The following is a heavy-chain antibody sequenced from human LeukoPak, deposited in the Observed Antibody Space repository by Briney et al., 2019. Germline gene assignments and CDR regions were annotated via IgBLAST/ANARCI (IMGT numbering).Heavy chain of an antibody. CDR2: ISGSGGST. Sequence: PGGSLRLSSAPSGFTSSSYAMSSVRQAPGKGRGWVSAISGSGGSTYNADSVKGRFTISRDNSKNTLYPQMHSLRAEDTAVYYCANWGEYYDILTGTLHNWFDPWGQGTPVTVSS. CDR1: GFTSSSYA. V-gene: IGHV3-23*01. J-gene: IGHJ5*02. CDR3: ANWGEYYDILTGTLHNWFDP. D-gene: IGHD3-9*01.